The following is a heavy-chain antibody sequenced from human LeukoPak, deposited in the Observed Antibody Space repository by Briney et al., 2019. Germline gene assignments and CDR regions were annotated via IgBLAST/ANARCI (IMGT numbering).Heavy chain of an antibody. Sequence: PPGGSLRLSCAASGFTFSSYSMNWVRQAPGRGLEWVSYISSGSRTIYYADSVKGRFTVSRDNAKNSLYLQMNSLRAEDTAVYHSARESITGHRDFDYWGQGTLVTVSS. CDR3: ARESITGHRDFDY. J-gene: IGHJ4*02. V-gene: IGHV3-48*01. CDR2: ISSGSRTI. CDR1: GFTFSSYS. D-gene: IGHD1-20*01.